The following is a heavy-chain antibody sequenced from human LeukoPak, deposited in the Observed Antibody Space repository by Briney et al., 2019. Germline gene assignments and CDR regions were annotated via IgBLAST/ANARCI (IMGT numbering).Heavy chain of an antibody. Sequence: PGGSLRLSCAASGFIFSSYSMNWVRQAPGKGLEWVSVITGSGGNTYYADSVKGRFTISKDNSKNTVYLQMSSLRVDDTAVYYCAKAASSSWPSYYYGMDVWGQGALVTVSS. CDR1: GFIFSSYS. CDR2: ITGSGGNT. V-gene: IGHV3-23*01. CDR3: AKAASSSWPSYYYGMDV. D-gene: IGHD6-13*01. J-gene: IGHJ6*02.